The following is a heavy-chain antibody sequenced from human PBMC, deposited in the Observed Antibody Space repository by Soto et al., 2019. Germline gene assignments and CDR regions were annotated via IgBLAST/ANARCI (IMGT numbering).Heavy chain of an antibody. D-gene: IGHD6-13*01. CDR1: SYSISISVYY. Sequence: SVTLSLTRAVSSYSISISVYYWGWIRQHPGKGLVWIGSIYFSGSTYYTPALKSRVTISVDTSKTQFSLKLSSVTAADTAVYYCARQGYSSGWFHPYHYYGMDACGQGTTVTVSS. J-gene: IGHJ6*02. CDR2: IYFSGST. CDR3: ARQGYSSGWFHPYHYYGMDA. V-gene: IGHV4-39*01.